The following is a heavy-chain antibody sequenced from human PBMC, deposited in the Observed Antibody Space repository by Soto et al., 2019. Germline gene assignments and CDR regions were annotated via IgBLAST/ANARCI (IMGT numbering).Heavy chain of an antibody. CDR3: ARWIMGSGGLDY. Sequence: EVQLVESGGGMVQPGGSLRLSCAASGLTVSRNYMAWVRQAPGKGLDWVSVTYADGTTNYADSVKGRFSISRDSSKNTLYPQMNSLKADDTSLYYCARWIMGSGGLDYWGRGTLVTVSS. J-gene: IGHJ4*02. CDR1: GLTVSRNY. V-gene: IGHV3-66*01. CDR2: TYADGTT. D-gene: IGHD2-2*03.